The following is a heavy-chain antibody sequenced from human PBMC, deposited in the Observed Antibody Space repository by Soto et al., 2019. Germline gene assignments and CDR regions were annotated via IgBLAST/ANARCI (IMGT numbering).Heavy chain of an antibody. J-gene: IGHJ3*02. CDR1: GFTFSSYW. V-gene: IGHV3-7*01. CDR3: ARDTYYYDSSGYPDAFDI. D-gene: IGHD3-22*01. CDR2: IKQDGSEK. Sequence: GGSLRLSCAASGFTFSSYWMSWVRQAPGKGLEWVANIKQDGSEKYYVDSVKGRFTISRDNAKNSLYPQMNSLRAEDTAVYYCARDTYYYDSSGYPDAFDIWGQGTMVTVSS.